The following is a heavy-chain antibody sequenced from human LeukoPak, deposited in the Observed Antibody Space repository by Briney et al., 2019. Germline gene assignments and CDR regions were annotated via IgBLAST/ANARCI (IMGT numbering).Heavy chain of an antibody. Sequence: GGSLRLSCAASGFTVSSNYMSWVRQAPGKGLEWVSVIYSGGSTDYADSVRGRFTISRDNSKNTLYLQMNSLRAEDTAVYYCAKRDENYDFWSGYNPLYSPFDYWGQGTLVTVSS. D-gene: IGHD3-3*01. CDR1: GFTVSSNY. J-gene: IGHJ4*02. V-gene: IGHV3-66*01. CDR3: AKRDENYDFWSGYNPLYSPFDY. CDR2: IYSGGST.